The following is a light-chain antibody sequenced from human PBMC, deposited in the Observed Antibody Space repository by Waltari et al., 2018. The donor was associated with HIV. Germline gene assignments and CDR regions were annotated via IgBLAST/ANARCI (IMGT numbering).Light chain of an antibody. CDR2: DDS. J-gene: IGLJ2*01. CDR3: QVWDSGIVV. Sequence: YVLTQPPSVSMDTGKTARITCGGYNNGRKSVHGYQEKKGKAHVMVIDGERGGSQPKPGQAPVLVIYDDSDRPSGIPERFSGSNSGNTATLTISRVEAGDEADYYCQVWDSGIVVFGGGTKVTVL. V-gene: IGLV3-21*04. CDR1: NNGRKS.